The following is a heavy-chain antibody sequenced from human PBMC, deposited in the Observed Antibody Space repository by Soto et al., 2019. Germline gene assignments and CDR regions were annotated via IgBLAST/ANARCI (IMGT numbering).Heavy chain of an antibody. CDR3: ASQRGAIAVAGHFDY. CDR1: GDSVSSNSAA. CDR2: TYYRSKWYN. V-gene: IGHV6-1*01. J-gene: IGHJ4*02. Sequence: SQTLSLTCAISGDSVSSNSAAWNWIRQSPSRGLEWLGRTYYRSKWYNDYAVSVKSRITINPDTSKNQFSLQLNSVTPEDTAVYYCASQRGAIAVAGHFDYWGQGTLVTVSS. D-gene: IGHD6-19*01.